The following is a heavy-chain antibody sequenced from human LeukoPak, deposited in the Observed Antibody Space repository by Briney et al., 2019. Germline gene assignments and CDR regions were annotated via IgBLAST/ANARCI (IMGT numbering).Heavy chain of an antibody. J-gene: IGHJ4*02. CDR1: GFTLNNYA. D-gene: IGHD6-13*01. V-gene: IGHV3-23*01. CDR2: ISGSGGTT. CDR3: ARSAWVAAAGMGPLTLGY. Sequence: GGSLRLSCAASGFTLNNYAMSWVRQAPGKGLEWVSAISGSGGTTYYADSVKGRFTFSRDNSKNTLYLQMNSLRAEDTAVYYCARSAWVAAAGMGPLTLGYWGQGTLVTVSS.